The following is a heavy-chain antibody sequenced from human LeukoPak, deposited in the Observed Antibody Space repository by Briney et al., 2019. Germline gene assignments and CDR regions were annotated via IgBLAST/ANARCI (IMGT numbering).Heavy chain of an antibody. CDR2: IKLDGSEK. CDR3: ARDPAGMDV. V-gene: IGHV3-7*03. J-gene: IGHJ6*02. CDR1: GFTFGKYW. Sequence: GGSLRLSCVASGFTFGKYWMSWVRQAPGEGLEWVANIKLDGSEKNYVDSVKGRFTISRDNAKNSLYLQMNSLRAEDTAVYYCARDPAGMDVWGQGTTVTVSS.